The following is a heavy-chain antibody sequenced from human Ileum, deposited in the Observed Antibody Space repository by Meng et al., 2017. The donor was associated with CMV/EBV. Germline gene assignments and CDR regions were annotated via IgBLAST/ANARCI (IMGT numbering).Heavy chain of an antibody. V-gene: IGHV3-33*06. Sequence: GESLKISCEASGFTFSSYGMHWVRQAPGKGLEWVAVIWYDGSNKYYADSVKGRFTISRDNSKNTLYLQMNSLRAEDTAVYYCAKDRGSCSSTSCYYFDYWGQGTLVTVSS. CDR3: AKDRGSCSSTSCYYFDY. CDR1: GFTFSSYG. CDR2: IWYDGSNK. D-gene: IGHD2-2*01. J-gene: IGHJ4*02.